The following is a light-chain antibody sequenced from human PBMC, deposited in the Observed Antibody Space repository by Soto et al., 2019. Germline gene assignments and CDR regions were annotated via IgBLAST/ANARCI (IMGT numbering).Light chain of an antibody. CDR1: QSVSSNY. Sequence: EIVLTQSPDTLSLSPVERATLSCRASQSVSSNYLAWYQQIPGQAPRPLIYGASSRVPGIPARFSGSGSGTDFTLTISSLEPEDFAVYYCQQRNYWQVTFGQGTRLENK. V-gene: IGKV3D-20*02. CDR3: QQRNYWQVT. CDR2: GAS. J-gene: IGKJ5*01.